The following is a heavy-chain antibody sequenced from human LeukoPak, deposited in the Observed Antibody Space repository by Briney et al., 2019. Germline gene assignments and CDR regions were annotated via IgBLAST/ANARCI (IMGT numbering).Heavy chain of an antibody. CDR3: TTSLSGYDFLFDY. J-gene: IGHJ4*02. D-gene: IGHD5-12*01. V-gene: IGHV3-15*01. CDR1: GFTFSNAW. CDR2: IKSKTDGGTT. Sequence: GGSLRLSCAASGFTFSNAWMSWVRQAPRKGLEWVGRIKSKTDGGTTDYAAPVKDRFTYSRDDSKNTLYLQMNNLQTEDTAVYYCTTSLSGYDFLFDYWGQGTLVTVSS.